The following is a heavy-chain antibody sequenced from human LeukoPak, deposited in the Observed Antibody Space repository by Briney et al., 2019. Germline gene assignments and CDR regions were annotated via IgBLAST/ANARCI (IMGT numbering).Heavy chain of an antibody. V-gene: IGHV5-51*01. J-gene: IGHJ5*02. CDR3: AGRFDRANWFDP. CDR2: IYPGDSET. D-gene: IGHD3-10*01. Sequence: GESLKISCQGSGYIFASYWIGWVRQMPGKGLERMGIIYPGDSETRYSPSFQGQVTISADKSIRTAYLRRSSLKASDTAMYYCAGRFDRANWFDPWGQGTLVTVSS. CDR1: GYIFASYW.